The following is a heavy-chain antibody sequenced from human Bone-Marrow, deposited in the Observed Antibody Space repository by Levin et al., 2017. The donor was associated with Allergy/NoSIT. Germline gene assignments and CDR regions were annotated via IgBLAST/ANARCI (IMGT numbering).Heavy chain of an antibody. V-gene: IGHV4-34*01. CDR1: GGSFSGYY. Sequence: GSLRLSCAVYGGSFSGYYWSWIRQPPGKGLEWIGEINHSGSTNYNPSLKSRVTISVDTSKNQFSLKLSSVTAADTAVYYCARGKRYFDWLLGYWGQGTLVTVSS. CDR2: INHSGST. J-gene: IGHJ4*02. D-gene: IGHD3-9*01. CDR3: ARGKRYFDWLLGY.